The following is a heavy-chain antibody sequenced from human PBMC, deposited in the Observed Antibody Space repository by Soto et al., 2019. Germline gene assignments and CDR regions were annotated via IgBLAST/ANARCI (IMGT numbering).Heavy chain of an antibody. V-gene: IGHV3-74*01. CDR1: GFTFNNYW. CDR3: VRDIR. J-gene: IGHJ4*02. Sequence: EVQLVESGGGLVQPGGSLRLSCAASGFTFNNYWMYWVRQTPEKGLVWVSGINSDGTTTIYADSVKGRFTISRDNAKNTLYLQMISLTVEYTAIYYCVRDIRWGQGTLVTVSS. CDR2: INSDGTTT.